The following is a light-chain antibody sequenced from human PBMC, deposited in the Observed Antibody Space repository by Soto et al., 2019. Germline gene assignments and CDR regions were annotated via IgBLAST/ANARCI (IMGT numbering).Light chain of an antibody. V-gene: IGLV2-14*01. Sequence: QSALTQPASVSGSPGQSITISCTGTSSDVGAYNYVSWYQQHPGKAPKLMIFEVSDRPSGVSNRVSGSKSGNTASLTISGLKAEDEADYYCSSYTSSNTLVFGGGTKLTVL. CDR2: EVS. J-gene: IGLJ2*01. CDR3: SSYTSSNTLV. CDR1: SSDVGAYNY.